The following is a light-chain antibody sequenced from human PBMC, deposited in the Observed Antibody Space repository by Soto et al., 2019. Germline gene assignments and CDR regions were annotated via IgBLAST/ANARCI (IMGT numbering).Light chain of an antibody. CDR3: QQYNKWPLT. J-gene: IGKJ4*01. CDR1: QSVSSN. Sequence: EIVMTQSPATLSVSPGERATLSCRASQSVSSNLAWYRQKPGQVPRLLIYDASTRAAGVPDSFSGSGSGTAVTLTISSLQYEDYVVYYCQQYNKWPLTFGGGTKVEIK. V-gene: IGKV3-15*01. CDR2: DAS.